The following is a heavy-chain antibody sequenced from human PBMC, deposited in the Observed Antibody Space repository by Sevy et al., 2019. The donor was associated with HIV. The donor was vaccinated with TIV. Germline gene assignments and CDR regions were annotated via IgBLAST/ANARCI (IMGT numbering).Heavy chain of an antibody. CDR2: VSASGATT. V-gene: IGHV3-23*01. Sequence: GGSLRLSCAASGFSFSSYAMNWVRQAPGKGLEWVSAVSASGATTYYADSVKGRFTISRDNSRSTLYLQMNSLRAEDTAVYYCAILGTYYYDGSGYYYQVPSDYWGQGTLVTVSS. J-gene: IGHJ4*02. CDR3: AILGTYYYDGSGYYYQVPSDY. CDR1: GFSFSSYA. D-gene: IGHD3-22*01.